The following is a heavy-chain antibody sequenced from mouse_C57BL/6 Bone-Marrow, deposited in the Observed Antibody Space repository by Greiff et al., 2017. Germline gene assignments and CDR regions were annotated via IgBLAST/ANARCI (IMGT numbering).Heavy chain of an antibody. V-gene: IGHV2-2*01. D-gene: IGHD2-4*01. Sequence: QVQLKQPGPGLVQPSQSLSITCTVSGFSLTSYGVHWVRQSPGKGLEWLGVIWSGGSTDYNAAFISRLSISKDNSKSQVFFKMNSLQADDTAIYYCARESFYYDYDGWYFDVWGTGTTVTVSS. CDR2: IWSGGST. J-gene: IGHJ1*03. CDR1: GFSLTSYG. CDR3: ARESFYYDYDGWYFDV.